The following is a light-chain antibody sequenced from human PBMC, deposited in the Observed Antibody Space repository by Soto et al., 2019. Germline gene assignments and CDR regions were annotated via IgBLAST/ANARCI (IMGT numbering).Light chain of an antibody. J-gene: IGKJ2*01. CDR3: HQYGSSPPYT. CDR1: HSVSSSF. CDR2: RAS. Sequence: EIVLTQSPGTLRLSPGERATLSCRASHSVSSSFLTWYQQRPGQAPRLLIYRASRSATGIPDRFSASGSGTDFTLTISRLEPEDSAVYYCHQYGSSPPYTFGQGTKLEIK. V-gene: IGKV3-20*01.